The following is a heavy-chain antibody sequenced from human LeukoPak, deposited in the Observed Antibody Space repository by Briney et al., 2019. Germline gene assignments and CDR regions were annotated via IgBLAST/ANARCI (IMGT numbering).Heavy chain of an antibody. CDR2: ISSSSSYI. CDR1: GFTFSSYS. J-gene: IGHJ6*03. CDR3: ARSLRFLEWLYYYYYMDV. D-gene: IGHD3-3*01. V-gene: IGHV3-21*01. Sequence: GGSLRLSCAASGFTFSSYSMNWVRQAPGKGLEWVSSISSSSSYIYYADSVKGRLTISRDNAKNSLYLQMNSLRAEDTAVYYCARSLRFLEWLYYYYYMDVWGKGTTVTVSS.